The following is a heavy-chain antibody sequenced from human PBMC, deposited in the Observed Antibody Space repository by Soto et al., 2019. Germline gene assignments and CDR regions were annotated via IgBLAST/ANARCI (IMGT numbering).Heavy chain of an antibody. CDR2: IWYDGSNK. CDR3: ASGLHSGWNIIDY. CDR1: GFTFSSYG. V-gene: IGHV3-33*01. J-gene: IGHJ4*02. Sequence: QVQLVESGGGVVQPGRSRRLSCAASGFTFSSYGMHWVRQAPGKGLEWVAVIWYDGSNKYYADSVKGRFTISRDNSKNTLYLQMNSLRAEDTAVYYCASGLHSGWNIIDYWGQGTLVTVSS. D-gene: IGHD6-19*01.